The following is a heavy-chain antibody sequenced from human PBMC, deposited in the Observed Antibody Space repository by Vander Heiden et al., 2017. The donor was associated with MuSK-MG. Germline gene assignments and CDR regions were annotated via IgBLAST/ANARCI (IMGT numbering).Heavy chain of an antibody. J-gene: IGHJ5*02. Sequence: QLQLQESGPGLVKPSETLSLPCTVSGGSISSSNYYWGWIRQPPGKGLEWIGSIYYSGSTYYNPSLKSRVTISADTSKKQFSLKLSFVTAADTAVYYCARRIRNCFDPWGQGTLVTVSS. D-gene: IGHD5-18*01. CDR2: IYYSGST. CDR1: GGSISSSNYY. V-gene: IGHV4-39*01. CDR3: ARRIRNCFDP.